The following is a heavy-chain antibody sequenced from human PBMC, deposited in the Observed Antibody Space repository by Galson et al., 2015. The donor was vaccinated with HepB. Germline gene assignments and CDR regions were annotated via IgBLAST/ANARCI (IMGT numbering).Heavy chain of an antibody. CDR3: ARGRGITDRYYYFYYGMDV. CDR2: LSSDGSNK. D-gene: IGHD3-16*01. Sequence: LRLSCAASGFTFSSHAMYWVRQAPGKGLEWVATLSSDGSNKYYADSVRGQFSISRDNSNNTLSLQMNSLRPEDTAVYYCARGRGITDRYYYFYYGMDVWGQGTAVTVSS. J-gene: IGHJ6*02. V-gene: IGHV3-30-3*01. CDR1: GFTFSSHA.